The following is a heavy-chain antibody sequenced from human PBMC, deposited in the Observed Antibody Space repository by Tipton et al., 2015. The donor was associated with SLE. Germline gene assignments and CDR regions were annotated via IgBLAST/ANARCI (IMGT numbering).Heavy chain of an antibody. CDR1: GYTFPNYG. J-gene: IGHJ4*02. CDR2: MNPRRGDT. D-gene: IGHD7-27*01. CDR3: ARGWGAN. Sequence: QLVQSEAEVKNPGASVKVSCKTSGYTFPNYGISWVRQAPGQGLEWMGYMNPRRGDTGYAQNFQGRVTMNRDISIATAYMELSSLGSEDTAVYYCARGWGANWGPGTLVTVSP. V-gene: IGHV1-8*02.